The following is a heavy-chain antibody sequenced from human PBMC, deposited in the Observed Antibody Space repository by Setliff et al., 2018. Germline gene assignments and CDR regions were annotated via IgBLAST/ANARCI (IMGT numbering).Heavy chain of an antibody. V-gene: IGHV3-20*04. CDR1: GFTFDDYG. D-gene: IGHD6-13*01. Sequence: PGRSLRLSCAASGFTFDDYGMAWVRQAPGKGLEWVSGINWSGAGTGYADSVKGRFAISRDNTNNSLYLQMNNLRVEDTALYYCARGGVAATAPNGLWGQGTLVTVSS. J-gene: IGHJ1*01. CDR3: ARGGVAATAPNGL. CDR2: INWSGAGT.